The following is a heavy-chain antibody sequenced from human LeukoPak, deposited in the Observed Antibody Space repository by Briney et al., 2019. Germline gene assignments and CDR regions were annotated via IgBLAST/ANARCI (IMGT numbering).Heavy chain of an antibody. CDR1: GGSISSSSYY. V-gene: IGHV4-39*01. CDR2: IYYSGST. Sequence: SETLSLTCTVSGGSISSSSYYWGWIRQPPGKGLEWIGSIYYSGSTYYNLSLKSRVTISVDTSKNQFSLKLSSVTAADTAVYYCARRRGYSLDYWGQGTLVTVSS. CDR3: ARRRGYSLDY. J-gene: IGHJ4*02. D-gene: IGHD5-18*01.